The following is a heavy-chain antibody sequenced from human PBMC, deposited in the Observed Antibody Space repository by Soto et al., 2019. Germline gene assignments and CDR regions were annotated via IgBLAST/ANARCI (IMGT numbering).Heavy chain of an antibody. D-gene: IGHD6-19*01. V-gene: IGHV4-4*02. CDR1: GGTIRSPDW. J-gene: IGHJ5*02. Sequence: SETLSLTCGVSGGTIRSPDWWTWVRQPPGKGLEWIGEIFQSGSTNYTPSLESRVTISVDKSKNQFSLTLTSVTAADTAAYFCARGRGRYSSGWSWFDPWGQGILVTVSS. CDR2: IFQSGST. CDR3: ARGRGRYSSGWSWFDP.